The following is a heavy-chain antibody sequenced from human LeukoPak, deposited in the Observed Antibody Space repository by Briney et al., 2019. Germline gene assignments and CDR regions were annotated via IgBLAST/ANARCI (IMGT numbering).Heavy chain of an antibody. V-gene: IGHV3-23*01. CDR2: ISGSGGST. CDR1: GFTFGSYA. D-gene: IGHD3-10*01. J-gene: IGHJ4*02. Sequence: GGSLRLSCAASGFTFGSYAMNWVRQPPGKGLEWVSAISGSGGSTYYADSVKGRFTISRDNSKNTLCLQMNSLRAEDTAVYYCANAPDYYGSGSYYFDYWGQGTLVTVSS. CDR3: ANAPDYYGSGSYYFDY.